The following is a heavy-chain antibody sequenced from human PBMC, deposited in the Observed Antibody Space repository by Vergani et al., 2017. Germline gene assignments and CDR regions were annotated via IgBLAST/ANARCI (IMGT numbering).Heavy chain of an antibody. CDR3: ARETYYYDSSGYNYYYYGMDV. Sequence: QVQLQQWGAGLLKPSETLSLTCAVYGGSISSYYWSWIRQPPGKGLEWIGYIYYSGSTNYNPSLKSRVTISVDTSKNQFSLKLSSVTAADTAVYYCARETYYYDSSGYNYYYYGMDVWGQGTTVTVSS. CDR2: IYYSGST. D-gene: IGHD3-22*01. V-gene: IGHV4-59*01. CDR1: GGSISSYY. J-gene: IGHJ6*02.